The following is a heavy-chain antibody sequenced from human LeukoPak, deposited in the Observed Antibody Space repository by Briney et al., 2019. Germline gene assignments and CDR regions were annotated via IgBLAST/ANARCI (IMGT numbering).Heavy chain of an antibody. CDR1: GGTFSSYA. V-gene: IGHV1-69*13. D-gene: IGHD6-19*01. J-gene: IGHJ4*02. Sequence: SVKVSCKASGGTFSSYAISWVRQAPGQGLEWMGGIIPIFGTANYAQKFQGRVTITADESTGTAYMALSSLRSEDTAVYYCARVGGRSGWYFDYWGQGTLVTVSS. CDR3: ARVGGRSGWYFDY. CDR2: IIPIFGTA.